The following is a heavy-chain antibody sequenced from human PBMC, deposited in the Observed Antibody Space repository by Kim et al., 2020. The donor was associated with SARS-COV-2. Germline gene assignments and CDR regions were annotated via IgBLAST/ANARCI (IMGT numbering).Heavy chain of an antibody. CDR3: ARDRYECSGGSCYILFGY. J-gene: IGHJ4*02. D-gene: IGHD2-15*01. CDR1: GFTFSSYW. Sequence: GGSLRLSCAASGFTFSSYWMHWVRQAPGKGLVWVSRINSDGSSTSYADSVKGRFTISRDNAKNTLYLQMNSLRAEDTAVYYCARDRYECSGGSCYILFGYCGQGTLVTVSS. V-gene: IGHV3-74*01. CDR2: INSDGSST.